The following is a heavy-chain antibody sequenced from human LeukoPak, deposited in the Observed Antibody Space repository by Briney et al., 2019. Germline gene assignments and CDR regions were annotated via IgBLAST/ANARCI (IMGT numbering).Heavy chain of an antibody. CDR1: GGSFSGYY. CDR3: ARALTNVIQLWLRKYYFDY. J-gene: IGHJ4*02. D-gene: IGHD5-18*01. V-gene: IGHV4-34*01. CDR2: INHSGST. Sequence: KAPETLSLTCAVYGGSFSGYYWSWIRQPPGKGLEWIGEINHSGSTNYNPSLKSRVTISVDTSKNQFSLKLSSVTAADTAVYYCARALTNVIQLWLRKYYFDYWGQGTLVTVSS.